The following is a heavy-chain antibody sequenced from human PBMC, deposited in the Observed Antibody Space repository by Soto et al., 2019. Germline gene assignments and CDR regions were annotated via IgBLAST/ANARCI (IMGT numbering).Heavy chain of an antibody. J-gene: IGHJ4*02. Sequence: PGGSLRLSCATSGFTFHDYSMSWVRQAPGKGLEWVSAIAFTGSATYYADSVKGRFTISRDNSKNIVYLQMKSLRVDDKALYYCVKEVETLSLVAFALWGQVTQLTVSS. CDR3: VKEVETLSLVAFAL. CDR1: GFTFHDYS. V-gene: IGHV3-23*01. CDR2: IAFTGSAT. D-gene: IGHD5-18*01.